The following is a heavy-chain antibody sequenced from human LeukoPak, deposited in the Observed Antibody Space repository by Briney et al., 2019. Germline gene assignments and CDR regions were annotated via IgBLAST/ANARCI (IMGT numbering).Heavy chain of an antibody. Sequence: SETLSLTCTVSGGSISSGSYYRSWIRQPAGKGLEWIGRIYTSGSTNYNPSLKSRVTISVDTSKNQFSLKLSSVTAADTAVYYCARMDYYDSSGAFDIWGQGTMVTVSS. CDR2: IYTSGST. J-gene: IGHJ3*02. D-gene: IGHD3-22*01. CDR3: ARMDYYDSSGAFDI. V-gene: IGHV4-61*02. CDR1: GGSISSGSYY.